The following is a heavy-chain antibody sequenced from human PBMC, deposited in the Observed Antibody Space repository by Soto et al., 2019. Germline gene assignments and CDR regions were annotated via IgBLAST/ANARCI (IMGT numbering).Heavy chain of an antibody. CDR1: GYTFTSYY. CDR2: INPSGGST. J-gene: IGHJ5*02. Sequence: GASVKVSCKASGYTFTSYYMHWVRQAPGQGLEWMGIINPSGGSTSYAQKFQGRGTMTWDTSTSTVYMEVSSLRSEDTAVYYCARDRERGSYYTWFEPWGQGTLVTVAS. D-gene: IGHD1-26*01. CDR3: ARDRERGSYYTWFEP. V-gene: IGHV1-46*01.